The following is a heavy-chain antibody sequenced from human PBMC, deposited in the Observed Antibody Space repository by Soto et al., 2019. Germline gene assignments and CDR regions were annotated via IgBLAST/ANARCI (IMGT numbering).Heavy chain of an antibody. CDR1: GFTFSSYS. CDR3: ARDHRYPDTRRVPGTIDY. Sequence: PGGSLRLSCAASGFTFSSYSMNWVRQAPGKGLEWVSSISSSSSYIYYADSVKGRFTISRDNAKNSLYLQMNSLRAEDTAVYYCARDHRYPDTRRVPGTIDYWGQGTLVTVSS. J-gene: IGHJ4*02. V-gene: IGHV3-21*01. CDR2: ISSSSSYI. D-gene: IGHD2-2*02.